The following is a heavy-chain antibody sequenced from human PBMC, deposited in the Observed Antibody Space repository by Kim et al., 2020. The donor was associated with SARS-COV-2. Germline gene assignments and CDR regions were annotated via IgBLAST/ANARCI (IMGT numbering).Heavy chain of an antibody. D-gene: IGHD3-10*01. Sequence: YAQKLQGRVTMTTDTSTSTAYMELRSLRSDDTAVYYCARRGFGNYYGMDVWGQGTTVTVSS. CDR3: ARRGFGNYYGMDV. J-gene: IGHJ6*02. V-gene: IGHV1-18*01.